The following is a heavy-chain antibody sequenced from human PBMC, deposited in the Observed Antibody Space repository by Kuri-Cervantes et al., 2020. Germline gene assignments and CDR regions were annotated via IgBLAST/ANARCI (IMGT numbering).Heavy chain of an antibody. V-gene: IGHV3-21*01. Sequence: ESTKIYCAASGFTFSDYSMNWVRQAPGKGLECLSSISSSSSSIYYADSGKGRFTISRDNSKNTLYLQMNSLRAEDTAVYYCARDRDIVVVPARKKRLDAFDIWGQGTMVTVSS. J-gene: IGHJ3*02. D-gene: IGHD2-2*01. CDR2: ISSSSSSI. CDR3: ARDRDIVVVPARKKRLDAFDI. CDR1: GFTFSDYS.